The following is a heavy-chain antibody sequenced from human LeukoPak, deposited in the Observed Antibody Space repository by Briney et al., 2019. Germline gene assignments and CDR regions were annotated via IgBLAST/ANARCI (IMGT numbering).Heavy chain of an antibody. CDR3: ARVLVGFGESRFDY. J-gene: IGHJ4*02. V-gene: IGHV4-59*01. CDR2: ISNSGST. CDR1: AESISSYY. D-gene: IGHD3-10*01. Sequence: SETLSLTCTVSAESISSYYWSWIRQPPGKGLEWIGYISNSGSTNYNSTLKSRVTISVDRSKNQFSLKLSSVTAADTAVYYCARVLVGFGESRFDYWGQGTRVTVPS.